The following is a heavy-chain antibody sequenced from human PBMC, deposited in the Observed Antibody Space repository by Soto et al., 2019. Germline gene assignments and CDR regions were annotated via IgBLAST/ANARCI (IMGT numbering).Heavy chain of an antibody. Sequence: EVQLVESGGGLVQPGGSLKLSCVASGFTFSGSAMHWVRQASGKGLEWVGRIRNKANSYATAYAASVKGRFTIPRDESNNTAYLQMNRLKTEDTAVYYCTSHSPEDMIRKWGQGTLVTVS. CDR3: TSHSPEDMIRK. CDR2: IRNKANSYAT. CDR1: GFTFSGSA. V-gene: IGHV3-73*02. D-gene: IGHD2-15*01. J-gene: IGHJ4*02.